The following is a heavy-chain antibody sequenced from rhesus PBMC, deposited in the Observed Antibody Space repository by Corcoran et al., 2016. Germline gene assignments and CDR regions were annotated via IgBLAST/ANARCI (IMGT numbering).Heavy chain of an antibody. CDR3: SGGSWNKPEY. Sequence: DVQLVESGGGLVKPGGSLRLSCVASGFTFSSDVMDGVRKAPGKGLGWVSVIRESGGTIYYPDSVKGRFTISRDNAKNSLFLQMNSLRAEDTAVYYCSGGSWNKPEYWGQGVLVTVSS. D-gene: IGHD6-25*01. CDR2: IRESGGTI. CDR1: GFTFSSDV. J-gene: IGHJ4*01. V-gene: IGHV3S26*01.